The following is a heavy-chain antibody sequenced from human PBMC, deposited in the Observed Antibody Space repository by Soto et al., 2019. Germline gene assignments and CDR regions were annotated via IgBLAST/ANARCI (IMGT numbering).Heavy chain of an antibody. J-gene: IGHJ4*02. CDR3: ARGGIQLWLCYFDY. D-gene: IGHD5-18*01. CDR2: IKQDGSEK. CDR1: VFTLSSYW. Sequence: WWSLRLCCAASVFTLSSYWMSWFRQAPGKGLEWVANIKQDGSEKYYVDSVKGRFTISRDNAKNSLYLQMNSLRAEDTAVYYCARGGIQLWLCYFDYWGQGTLVTVSS. V-gene: IGHV3-7*03.